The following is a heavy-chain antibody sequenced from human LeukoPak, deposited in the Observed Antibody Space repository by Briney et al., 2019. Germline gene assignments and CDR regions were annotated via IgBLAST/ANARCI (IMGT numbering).Heavy chain of an antibody. CDR3: ARGSITIFGVVTMSNWFDP. J-gene: IGHJ5*02. D-gene: IGHD3-3*01. CDR1: GGSFSGYY. V-gene: IGHV4-34*01. Sequence: PSETPSLTCAVYGGSFSGYYWSWIRQPPGKGLEWIGEINHSGSTNYNPSLKSRVTISVDTSKNQFSLKLSSVTAADTAVYYCARGSITIFGVVTMSNWFDPWGQGTLVTVSS. CDR2: INHSGST.